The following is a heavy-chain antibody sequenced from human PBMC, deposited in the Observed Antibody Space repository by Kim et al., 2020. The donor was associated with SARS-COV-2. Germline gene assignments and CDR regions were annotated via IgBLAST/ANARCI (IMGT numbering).Heavy chain of an antibody. CDR2: IWYDGSNK. Sequence: GGSLRLSCAASGFTFSSYGMHWVRQAPGKGLEWVAVIWYDGSNKYYADSVKGRFTISRDNSKNTLYLQMNSLRAEDTAVYYCARAKSGYDTIFGVGTSSPFDYWGQGTLVTVSS. V-gene: IGHV3-33*01. CDR1: GFTFSSYG. CDR3: ARAKSGYDTIFGVGTSSPFDY. J-gene: IGHJ4*02. D-gene: IGHD3-3*01.